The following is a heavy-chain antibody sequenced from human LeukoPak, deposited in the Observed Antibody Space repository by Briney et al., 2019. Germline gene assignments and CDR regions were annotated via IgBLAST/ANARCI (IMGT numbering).Heavy chain of an antibody. D-gene: IGHD3-10*01. CDR1: GGSTSGHY. V-gene: IGHV4-4*07. J-gene: IGHJ3*02. Sequence: PSETLSLTCTVSGGSTSGHYWSWIRQPAGKGLEWIGRIYTSGSTNYNPSLKSRVTISVDTSKNQFSLKLSSVTAADTAVYYCASHQYPVLLWFREDAFDIWGQGTMVTVSS. CDR3: ASHQYPVLLWFREDAFDI. CDR2: IYTSGST.